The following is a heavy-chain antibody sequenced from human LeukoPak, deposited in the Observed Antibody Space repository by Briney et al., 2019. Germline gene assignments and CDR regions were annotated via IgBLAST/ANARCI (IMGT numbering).Heavy chain of an antibody. CDR1: GGTFSSYA. Sequence: SVKVSCKASGGTFSSYAISWVRQAPGQGLEWMGGIIPIFGTANYAQKFQGRVTITADKSTSTAYMELSSLRSEDTAVYYCARGGYSYGWTGGYYFDYWGQGTLVTVSS. CDR2: IIPIFGTA. V-gene: IGHV1-69*06. J-gene: IGHJ4*02. CDR3: ARGGYSYGWTGGYYFDY. D-gene: IGHD5-18*01.